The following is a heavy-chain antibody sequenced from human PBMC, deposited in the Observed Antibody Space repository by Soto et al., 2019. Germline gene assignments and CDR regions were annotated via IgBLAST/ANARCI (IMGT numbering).Heavy chain of an antibody. J-gene: IGHJ5*02. CDR2: VHYTGST. D-gene: IGHD6-13*01. CDR1: GASIRSTDYY. V-gene: IGHV4-30-4*01. Sequence: SETLSLTCTVSGASIRSTDYYWSWIRQAPGKGLEWIGYVHYTGSTYYNPSLMSRLTISVDTSKNQFSLKLTSVTAADTAVYYCARDIAAAGTVGWFDPWGQGTLVTVSS. CDR3: ARDIAAAGTVGWFDP.